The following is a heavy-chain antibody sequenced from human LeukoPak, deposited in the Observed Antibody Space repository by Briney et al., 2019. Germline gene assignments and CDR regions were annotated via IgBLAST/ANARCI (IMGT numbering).Heavy chain of an antibody. CDR2: ISGSGGST. CDR1: GFTFSSYA. D-gene: IGHD2-2*01. J-gene: IGHJ4*02. Sequence: GGSLRLSCAASGFTFSSYAMSWVRQAPGKGLEWVSAISGSGGSTYYADSVKGRFTISRDNSKNTLYLQMNSLRAEDTAVYYCAKMGWGRYCGSTSCYCFDYWGQGTLVTVSS. V-gene: IGHV3-23*01. CDR3: AKMGWGRYCGSTSCYCFDY.